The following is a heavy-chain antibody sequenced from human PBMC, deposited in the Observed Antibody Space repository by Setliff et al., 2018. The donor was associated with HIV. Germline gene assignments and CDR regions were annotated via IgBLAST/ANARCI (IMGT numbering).Heavy chain of an antibody. D-gene: IGHD3-3*01. V-gene: IGHV4-31*03. CDR3: ARGVREECLFAAPEERFDY. Sequence: SETLSLTCSVSGGSISSGTYYWTWIRHHPVRGLEWIGYIHYTGNSRYNPSRKIRLSMSVDMSKKQFSLKLKSVTAADTAVYYCARGVREECLFAAPEERFDYWGQGTLVTVSS. J-gene: IGHJ4*02. CDR2: IHYTGNS. CDR1: GGSISSGTYY.